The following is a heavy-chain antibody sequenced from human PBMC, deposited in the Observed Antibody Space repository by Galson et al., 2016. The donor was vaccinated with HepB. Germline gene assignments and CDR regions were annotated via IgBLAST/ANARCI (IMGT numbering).Heavy chain of an antibody. Sequence: SVKVSCKASGYTFTGYYMHWVRQAPGQGLDWMGWINPNSGGPNYAQKFQGRVTMTRDTSISTAYMELSRLRSDDTAVYYCARDRRKGIAARHHWFDPWGQGTLVTVPS. CDR2: INPNSGGP. CDR3: ARDRRKGIAARHHWFDP. V-gene: IGHV1-2*02. CDR1: GYTFTGYY. D-gene: IGHD6-6*01. J-gene: IGHJ5*02.